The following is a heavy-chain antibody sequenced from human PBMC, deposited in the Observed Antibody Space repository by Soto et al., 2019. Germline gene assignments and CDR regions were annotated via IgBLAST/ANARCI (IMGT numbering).Heavy chain of an antibody. CDR2: IYPGDSDT. Sequence: GDAEKSSSNGSGYSFSSYCIGGVRQMPGKGLEWMGIIYPGDSDTRYSPSFQGQVTISADKSISTAYLQWSSLTASDTAMYYCTSIIRGTHSFGMDVRSQSTTVIVSS. J-gene: IGHJ6*02. CDR3: TSIIRGTHSFGMDV. V-gene: IGHV5-51*01. CDR1: GYSFSSYC.